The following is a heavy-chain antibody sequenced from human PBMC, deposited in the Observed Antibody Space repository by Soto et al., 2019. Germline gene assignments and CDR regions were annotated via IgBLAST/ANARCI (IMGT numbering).Heavy chain of an antibody. V-gene: IGHV5-10-1*01. CDR1: GYSFTSYW. Sequence: GESLKISCKGSGYSFTSYWISWVRQMPGKGLEWMGRIDPSDSYTNYSPSFQGHVTISADKSISTAYLQWSSLKASDTAMYYCARGSCSSNSCYGYDAFDIWGQGTMLTV. D-gene: IGHD2-2*01. CDR2: IDPSDSYT. J-gene: IGHJ3*02. CDR3: ARGSCSSNSCYGYDAFDI.